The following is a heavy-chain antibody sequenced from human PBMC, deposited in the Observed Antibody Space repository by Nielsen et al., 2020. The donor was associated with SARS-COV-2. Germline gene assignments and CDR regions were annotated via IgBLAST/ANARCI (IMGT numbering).Heavy chain of an antibody. CDR3: ARGNTKDHSLDV. CDR2: ISYSGST. CDR1: GGSISNGDYF. D-gene: IGHD2-8*01. J-gene: IGHJ6*02. Sequence: SETLSLTCTVSGGSISNGDYFWSWIRQPPGKGLEWIGYISYSGSTYYNPSLKSRVDVSVDTSKNQFSLKLSSVTAADTAVYYCARGNTKDHSLDVWGQGTTVTVSS. V-gene: IGHV4-30-4*01.